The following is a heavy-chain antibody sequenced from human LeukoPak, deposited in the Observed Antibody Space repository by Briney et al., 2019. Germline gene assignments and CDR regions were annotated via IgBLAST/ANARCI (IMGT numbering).Heavy chain of an antibody. CDR1: GFTFDDYA. V-gene: IGHV3-9*01. CDR3: AKSVRYGYGPGAGWFDP. CDR2: ISWNSGSI. D-gene: IGHD3-10*01. Sequence: PGGSLRLSCAASGFTFDDYAMHWVRHAPGKGLEWVSGISWNSGSIGYADSVKGRFTISRDNAKNSLYLQMNSLRAEDTALYYCAKSVRYGYGPGAGWFDPWGQGTLVTVSS. J-gene: IGHJ5*02.